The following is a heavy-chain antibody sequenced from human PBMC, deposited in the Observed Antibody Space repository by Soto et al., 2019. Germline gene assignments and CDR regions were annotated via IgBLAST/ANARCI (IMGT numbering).Heavy chain of an antibody. Sequence: GXLRLSCPASGLTFSMYWMHWVRQAPGKGLLWVSRINGDGTDTTYADSVKGRFTISRDNAKNTVYLQMNGLRAEDTAVYYCAREVGRGSGSYYLDYWGQETLVTVYS. V-gene: IGHV3-74*03. D-gene: IGHD3-16*01. J-gene: IGHJ4*02. CDR3: AREVGRGSGSYYLDY. CDR2: INGDGTDT. CDR1: GLTFSMYW.